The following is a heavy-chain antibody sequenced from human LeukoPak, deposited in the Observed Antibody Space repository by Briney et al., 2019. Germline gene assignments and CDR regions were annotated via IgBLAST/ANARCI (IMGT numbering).Heavy chain of an antibody. CDR2: ISAYNGNT. V-gene: IGHV1-18*01. CDR3: AKLLWFGDPYFSY. J-gene: IGHJ4*02. Sequence: ASVKVSCKTSGYTFTNYGISWVRQAPGQGLEWMGWISAYNGNTTYAQKLQGRVTMTTDTSTSTAYMELRSLRSDDTAVYYCAKLLWFGDPYFSYWGQGTLVTVSS. D-gene: IGHD3-10*01. CDR1: GYTFTNYG.